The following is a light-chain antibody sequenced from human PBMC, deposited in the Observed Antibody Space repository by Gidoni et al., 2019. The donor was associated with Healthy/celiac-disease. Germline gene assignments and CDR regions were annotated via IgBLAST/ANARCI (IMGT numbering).Light chain of an antibody. V-gene: IGKV3-11*01. J-gene: IGKJ5*01. CDR1: QSVSSY. CDR3: QQRSNWPPFT. CDR2: DAS. Sequence: ELVLTQSPATRSLSPGERATLSCRASQSVSSYLAWYQQKPGQAPRLPIYDASNRATGIPARFSGSGSGTDFTLTISSLEPEDFAVYYCQQRSNWPPFTFGQGTRLEIK.